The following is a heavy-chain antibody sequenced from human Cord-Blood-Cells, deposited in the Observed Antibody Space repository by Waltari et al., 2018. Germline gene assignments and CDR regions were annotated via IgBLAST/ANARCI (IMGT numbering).Heavy chain of an antibody. D-gene: IGHD3-16*01. V-gene: IGHV4-34*01. Sequence: TLSLTCAVYGGSFSGYYWSWIRQPPGKGLEWIGEINHSGSTNYNPSLKSRVTISVDTSKNQFSLKLSSVTAADTAVYYCARVYYDYVYGMDVWGHGTTVTVSS. CDR2: INHSGST. CDR1: GGSFSGYY. CDR3: ARVYYDYVYGMDV. J-gene: IGHJ6*02.